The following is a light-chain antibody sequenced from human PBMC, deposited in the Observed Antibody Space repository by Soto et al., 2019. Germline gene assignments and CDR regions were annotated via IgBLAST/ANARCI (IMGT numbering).Light chain of an antibody. J-gene: IGKJ1*01. CDR3: QQFYRYPWT. Sequence: DIQMTQSPSTLSASVGDRVTITCRASQSVDTCLAWYQQKPGKAPHLLIYKASSVETGVTSRFSGSGSVTEFTLTISSLQPDDFATYYCQQFYRYPWTFGQGTKVEIK. CDR1: QSVDTC. CDR2: KAS. V-gene: IGKV1-5*03.